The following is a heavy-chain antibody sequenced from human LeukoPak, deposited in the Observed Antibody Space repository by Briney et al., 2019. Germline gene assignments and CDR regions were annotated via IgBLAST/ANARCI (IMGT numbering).Heavy chain of an antibody. J-gene: IGHJ4*02. V-gene: IGHV1-46*01. Sequence: ASVKVSCKASGYTFTSYYMHWVRQAPGQGLEWMGIINPSGGSTSYAQKLQGRVTMTRDTSTSTVYMELSSLRSEDTAVYYCASDGRSGYQIFDYWGQGTLVTVSS. CDR3: ASDGRSGYQIFDY. CDR1: GYTFTSYY. D-gene: IGHD3-3*01. CDR2: INPSGGST.